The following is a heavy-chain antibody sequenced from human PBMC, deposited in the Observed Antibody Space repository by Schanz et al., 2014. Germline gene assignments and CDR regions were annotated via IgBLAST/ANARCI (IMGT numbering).Heavy chain of an antibody. CDR2: VCYDGSKK. Sequence: LVESGGGVVQPGRSLRLSCAASGFTFSSYGMHWVRQVPGKGLEWVAVVCYDGSKKYYADSVKGRFTTSRDNSKNAMCLQMNSLRADDTAVYYCVKDLQRELLRDAPYFGMDVWGQGTTVTLSS. CDR3: VKDLQRELLRDAPYFGMDV. D-gene: IGHD1-26*01. J-gene: IGHJ6*02. V-gene: IGHV3-33*06. CDR1: GFTFSSYG.